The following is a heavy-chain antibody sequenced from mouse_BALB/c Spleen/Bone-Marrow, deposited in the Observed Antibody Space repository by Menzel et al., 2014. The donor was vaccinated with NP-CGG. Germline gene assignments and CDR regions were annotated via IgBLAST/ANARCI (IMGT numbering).Heavy chain of an antibody. D-gene: IGHD2-14*01. J-gene: IGHJ2*01. CDR2: ILPGSGTT. CDR1: GYTFSSYW. Sequence: QVQLQQSGAELMKPGASVKISCKATGYTFSSYWIEWVKQRPGHGLEWIGEILPGSGTTNYNEKFKGKATFTADTSSNTAYMQLSSLTSEDPAVYYCARGTYRYYFDYWGQGTTLTVSS. CDR3: ARGTYRYYFDY. V-gene: IGHV1-9*01.